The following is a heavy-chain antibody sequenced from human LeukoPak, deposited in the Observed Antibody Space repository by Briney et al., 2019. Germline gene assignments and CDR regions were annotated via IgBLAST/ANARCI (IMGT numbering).Heavy chain of an antibody. Sequence: GGSLRLSCAASGITFGNNWMHWVRQGPGKGLEWVSAITGGGSGIYYADSMKSRFTISRDNSKNTLYLQINSLRAEDTAVYYCAKWGDYDVLTGYYVSDYWGQGTLVTVSS. CDR1: GITFGNNW. D-gene: IGHD3-9*01. V-gene: IGHV3-23*01. CDR3: AKWGDYDVLTGYYVSDY. J-gene: IGHJ4*02. CDR2: ITGGGSGI.